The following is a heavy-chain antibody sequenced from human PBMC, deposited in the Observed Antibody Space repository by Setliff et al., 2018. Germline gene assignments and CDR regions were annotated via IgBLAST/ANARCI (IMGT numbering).Heavy chain of an antibody. J-gene: IGHJ6*03. D-gene: IGHD3-16*01. Sequence: SVKVSCKASGGTFSSYGISWVRQAPGQGLEWMGGTIPMFGTTDYARKFQGRVTIITDESTSTAYMQPSSLGSEDTAVYYCARERVDYDYARGHVSASRYYYYYMDVWGKGTTVTVSS. CDR1: GGTFSSYG. V-gene: IGHV1-69*05. CDR2: TIPMFGTT. CDR3: ARERVDYDYARGHVSASRYYYYYMDV.